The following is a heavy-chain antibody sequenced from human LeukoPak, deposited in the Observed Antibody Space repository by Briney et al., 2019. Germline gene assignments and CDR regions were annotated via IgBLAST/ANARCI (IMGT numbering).Heavy chain of an antibody. CDR3: TTAAAAGTNYFDY. CDR1: GFTFSNAW. D-gene: IGHD6-13*01. CDR2: IKSKTDGGTT. Sequence: GGSLRLSCAASGFTFSNAWMSWVRQAPGKGLEWVGRIKSKTDGGTTDYAAPVKGRFTISRDDSKNTLYLQMNSLKTEDTAVYYCTTAAAAGTNYFDYWGQGTLVTVSS. J-gene: IGHJ4*02. V-gene: IGHV3-15*01.